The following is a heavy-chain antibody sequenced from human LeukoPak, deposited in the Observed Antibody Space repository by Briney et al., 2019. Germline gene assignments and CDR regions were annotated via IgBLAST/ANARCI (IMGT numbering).Heavy chain of an antibody. CDR2: IYHSGST. V-gene: IGHV4-38-2*01. CDR3: ARISRQLPDY. Sequence: SETLSLTCVVSGYSISSGFYWGWIRPPPGKGLEWSASIYHSGSTYYNPSLRSRLTISVDKSKNQFSLKLTSVTAEDTAMYYCARISRQLPDYWGQGSLVTVSS. CDR1: GYSISSGFY. J-gene: IGHJ4*02. D-gene: IGHD3-16*02.